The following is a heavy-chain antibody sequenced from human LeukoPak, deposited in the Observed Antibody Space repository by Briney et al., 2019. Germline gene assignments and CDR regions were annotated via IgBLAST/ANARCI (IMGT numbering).Heavy chain of an antibody. D-gene: IGHD5-24*01. J-gene: IGHJ4*02. CDR3: ARHIRNGYNFFDY. CDR2: IYYSGST. V-gene: IGHV4-59*08. Sequence: SETLSLTCTVSGGSISNYYWSWIRQPPGKGLEWIGYIYYSGSTDYNPSLKGRVTISVDTSKNQFSLRLSSVTAADTAVYFCARHIRNGYNFFDYWGQGTLVTVSS. CDR1: GGSISNYY.